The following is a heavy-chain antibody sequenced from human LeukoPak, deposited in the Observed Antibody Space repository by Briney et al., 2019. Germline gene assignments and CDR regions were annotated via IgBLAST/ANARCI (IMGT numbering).Heavy chain of an antibody. CDR3: ARDIRGYTDY. CDR1: GFTFSSYE. J-gene: IGHJ4*02. CDR2: ISSSGSNI. Sequence: GGSLRLSCAASGFTFSSYEMNWVRQAPGKGLEWVSYISSSGSNIYYADSVKGRFTISRDNAKNSLYLQMNSLRAEDTTVYYCARDIRGYTDYWGQGTLVTVSS. V-gene: IGHV3-48*03. D-gene: IGHD5-18*01.